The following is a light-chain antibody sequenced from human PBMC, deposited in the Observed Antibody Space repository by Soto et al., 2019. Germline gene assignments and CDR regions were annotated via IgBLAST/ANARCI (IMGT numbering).Light chain of an antibody. CDR2: GTF. J-gene: IGKJ2*01. V-gene: IGKV3-20*01. CDR3: QYYGSSQYT. CDR1: RSVSDSY. Sequence: EIVLTQSPGTLSLSPGERATLSCRASRSVSDSYIAWYQQKPGQAPRLLIYGTFTRYTGIPDRFSGSRSGTDFTLTISRLEPEDFAVFYWQYYGSSQYTFGQGTKLEIK.